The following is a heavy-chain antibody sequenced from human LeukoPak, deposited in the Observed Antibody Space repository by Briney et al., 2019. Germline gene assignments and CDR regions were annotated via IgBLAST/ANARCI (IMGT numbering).Heavy chain of an antibody. CDR3: ARGSYPRIAAAGNFDY. Sequence: SETLSLTCVVYGGSFSGYYWSWIRQPPGKGLEWSGEINHSGSTNYIPSLESRVTISVDTSKNQFSLKLSSVTAADTAVYYCARGSYPRIAAAGNFDYWGQGTLVTVSS. J-gene: IGHJ4*02. CDR2: INHSGST. D-gene: IGHD6-13*01. V-gene: IGHV4-34*01. CDR1: GGSFSGYY.